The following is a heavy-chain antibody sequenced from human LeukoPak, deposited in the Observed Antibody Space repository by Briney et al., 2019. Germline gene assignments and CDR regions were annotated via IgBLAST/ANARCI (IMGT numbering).Heavy chain of an antibody. V-gene: IGHV4-34*01. CDR3: AGTTARGLFEYYFDY. J-gene: IGHJ4*02. Sequence: SETLSLTCAVYGGSFSGYYWSWIRQPPGKGPEWIGEINHSGSTNYNPSLKSRVTISVDTSKNQFSLKLSSVTAADTAVYYCAGTTARGLFEYYFDYWGQGTLVTVSS. D-gene: IGHD1-1*01. CDR2: INHSGST. CDR1: GGSFSGYY.